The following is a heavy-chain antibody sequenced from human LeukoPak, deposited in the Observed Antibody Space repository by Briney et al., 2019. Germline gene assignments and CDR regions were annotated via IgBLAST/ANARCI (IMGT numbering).Heavy chain of an antibody. J-gene: IGHJ5*02. D-gene: IGHD2-2*02. CDR2: IYSGGST. V-gene: IGHV3-53*01. CDR3: ARSQGYCSSTSCYKRMWFDP. Sequence: GGSLRLSCAASGFTVSSNYMSWVRQAPGKGLEWVSVIYSGGSTYYADSVKGRFTISRDNSKNTLYLQMNSLRAEDTAVYYCARSQGYCSSTSCYKRMWFDPWGQGTLVTVSS. CDR1: GFTVSSNY.